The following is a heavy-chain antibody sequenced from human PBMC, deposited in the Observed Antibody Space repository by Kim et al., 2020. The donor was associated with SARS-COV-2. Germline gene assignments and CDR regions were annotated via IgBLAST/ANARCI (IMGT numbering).Heavy chain of an antibody. CDR2: ISSSGTTI. CDR3: ARGLRGEFWSGYNHYYMDV. V-gene: IGHV3-11*01. CDR1: GFTFSGYY. D-gene: IGHD3-3*01. J-gene: IGHJ6*03. Sequence: GGSLRLSCAVSGFTFSGYYMTWIRQAPGKGLEWVSYISSSGTTIFYADSVKGRFTISRDNARNSLYLQLNSLRVEDTAVYYCARGLRGEFWSGYNHYYMDVWGKGTTVTVSS.